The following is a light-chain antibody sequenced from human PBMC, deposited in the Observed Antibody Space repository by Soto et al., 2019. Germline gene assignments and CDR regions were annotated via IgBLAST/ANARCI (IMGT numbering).Light chain of an antibody. CDR1: QSISSW. CDR3: QQYNRPFMYT. V-gene: IGKV1-5*01. Sequence: DVQMTQSPSTLSASVGDRVTITCRASQSISSWLAWYQQKPGKAPKLLIYDASSLESGVPSRFSGSGSGTEFTLTISSLQPDDFATYYCQQYNRPFMYTFGQGTKVDIK. CDR2: DAS. J-gene: IGKJ2*01.